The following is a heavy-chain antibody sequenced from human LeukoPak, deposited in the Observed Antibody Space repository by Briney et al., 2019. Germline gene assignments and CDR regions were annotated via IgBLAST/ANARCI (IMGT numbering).Heavy chain of an antibody. V-gene: IGHV3-7*02. CDR2: VNEAGSEK. D-gene: IGHD2/OR15-2a*01. CDR1: GVTFSSCE. Sequence: GGSLILSCAASGVTFSSCEMNWVRQAPGQGLEWVANVNEAGSEKNYVDSVKGRFTISRDNIRNLLYLQMNYLIVEDTAVYYCATEYCTDKGNFDLWGRGALVTVSS. J-gene: IGHJ2*01. CDR3: ATEYCTDKGNFDL.